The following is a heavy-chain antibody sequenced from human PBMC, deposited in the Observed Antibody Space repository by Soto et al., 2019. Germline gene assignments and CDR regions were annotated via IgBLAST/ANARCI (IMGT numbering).Heavy chain of an antibody. CDR3: ATDKFRNYDIFG. D-gene: IGHD3-9*01. CDR1: GYTLTELS. J-gene: IGHJ4*02. Sequence: ASVKVSCKVSGYTLTELSMHWVRQAPGKGLEWMGGFDPEDGETIYAQKFQGRVTMTEDTSTDTAYMELSSLRSEDTAVYYCATDKFRNYDIFGWGQGTLVTVSS. V-gene: IGHV1-24*01. CDR2: FDPEDGET.